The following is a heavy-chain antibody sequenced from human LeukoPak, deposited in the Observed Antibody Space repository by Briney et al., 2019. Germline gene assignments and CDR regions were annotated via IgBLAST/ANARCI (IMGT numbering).Heavy chain of an antibody. CDR3: AKGVRVGYVANWFDP. V-gene: IGHV3-74*01. Sequence: GGSLRLSCAASGFTFSNFWMHWVRQVPGKGLLWVSRINGDGSSTSYAASVKGRFTISRDTAKNTLYLQMNSLRAEDTAVYYCAKGVRVGYVANWFDPWGQGTLVTVSS. J-gene: IGHJ5*02. CDR2: INGDGSST. D-gene: IGHD5-12*01. CDR1: GFTFSNFW.